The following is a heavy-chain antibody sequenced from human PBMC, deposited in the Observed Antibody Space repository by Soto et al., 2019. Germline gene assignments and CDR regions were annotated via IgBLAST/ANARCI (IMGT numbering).Heavy chain of an antibody. Sequence: PSETLSLTCTVSGGSIGSSSYYWGWIRQPPGKGLEWIGSIYYSGSTYYNPSLKSRVTISVDTSKNQFSLKLSSVTAADTAVYYCARAAPRYCSGGSGHRGRDYWRQRPSVTLSS. V-gene: IGHV4-39*01. J-gene: IGHJ4*02. CDR1: GGSIGSSSYY. D-gene: IGHD2-15*01. CDR3: ARAAPRYCSGGSGHRGRDY. CDR2: IYYSGST.